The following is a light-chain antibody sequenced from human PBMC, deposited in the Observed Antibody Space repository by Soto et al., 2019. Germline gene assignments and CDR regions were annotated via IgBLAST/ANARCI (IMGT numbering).Light chain of an antibody. CDR1: QDIAIY. V-gene: IGKV1-9*01. CDR3: QQRSNWPWT. CDR2: AAS. J-gene: IGKJ1*01. Sequence: IQLTQSPSSLSASVGDRVTITCRASQDIAIYLAWYQQKPGEAPKLLIYAASTLYGGVPSRFSGSGSGTDFTLTISSLEPEDFAVYYCQQRSNWPWTFGQGTKVDI.